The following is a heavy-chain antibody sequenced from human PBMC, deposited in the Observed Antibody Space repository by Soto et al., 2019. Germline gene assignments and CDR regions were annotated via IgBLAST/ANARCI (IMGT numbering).Heavy chain of an antibody. CDR2: INAGNGNT. V-gene: IGHV1-3*01. Sequence: ASVKVSCKASGYTFTSYAMHWVRQAPGQRLEWMGWINAGNGNTKYSQKFQGRVTTTRDTSASTAYMELSSLRSEDTAVYYCASTGSSGYYYGYWGQGTLVTVSS. CDR3: ASTGSSGYYYGY. J-gene: IGHJ4*02. D-gene: IGHD3-22*01. CDR1: GYTFTSYA.